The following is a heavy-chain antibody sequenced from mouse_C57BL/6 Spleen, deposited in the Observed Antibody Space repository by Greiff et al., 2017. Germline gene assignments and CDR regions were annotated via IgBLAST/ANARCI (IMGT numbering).Heavy chain of an antibody. D-gene: IGHD1-1*01. CDR3: ARCYYGSSYYFDY. V-gene: IGHV1-64*01. CDR2: IHPNSGST. J-gene: IGHJ2*01. CDR1: GYTFTSYW. Sequence: QVQLQQPGAELVKPGASVKLSCKASGYTFTSYWMHWVKQRPGQGLEWIGMIHPNSGSTNYNAKFKSKATLTVDKSSSTAYMQLSSLTSEDSAVYYCARCYYGSSYYFDYWGQGTTLTVSS.